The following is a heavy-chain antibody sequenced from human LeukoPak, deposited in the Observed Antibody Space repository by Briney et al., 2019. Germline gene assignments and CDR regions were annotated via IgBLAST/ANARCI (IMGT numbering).Heavy chain of an antibody. CDR1: GFTFSSYS. V-gene: IGHV3-21*01. CDR3: ARMYSSSWPFDY. J-gene: IGHJ4*02. Sequence: GGSLRLSCAASGFTFSSYSMNWVRQAPGKGLEWVSSISSSSSYIYYADSVKGRFTISRDNAKNSLYLQMNSLRAEDTAVYYCARMYSSSWPFDYWGRGTLVTVSS. D-gene: IGHD6-13*01. CDR2: ISSSSSYI.